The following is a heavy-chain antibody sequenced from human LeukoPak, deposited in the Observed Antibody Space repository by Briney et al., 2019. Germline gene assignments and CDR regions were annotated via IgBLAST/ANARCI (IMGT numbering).Heavy chain of an antibody. CDR2: INANNGGT. CDR1: GYTFTDYF. D-gene: IGHD1-26*01. CDR3: ARFSGSSKFDY. Sequence: ASVKVSCKASGYTFTDYFMHWVRQAPGQGLEWMGWINANNGGTNYAQKFQGRVTMSRDTSISTAYMELSSLRSDDTAVYYCARFSGSSKFDYWGQGTLVTVSS. V-gene: IGHV1-2*02. J-gene: IGHJ4*02.